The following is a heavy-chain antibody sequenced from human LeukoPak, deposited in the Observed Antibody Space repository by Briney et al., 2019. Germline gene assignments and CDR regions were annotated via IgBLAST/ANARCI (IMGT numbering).Heavy chain of an antibody. D-gene: IGHD1-14*01. CDR3: TGPNQFDT. CDR1: GFTFNNAW. CDR2: IKSKTDGGTA. J-gene: IGHJ5*02. V-gene: IGHV3-15*01. Sequence: AGGSLRLSCAASGFTFNNAWMSWVRQLPGKGLEWVGRIKSKTDGGTADYAAPVKGRFTISRDDSKNTLYLQMNSLKTEDTADYYCTGPNQFDTWGQGTLVTVSS.